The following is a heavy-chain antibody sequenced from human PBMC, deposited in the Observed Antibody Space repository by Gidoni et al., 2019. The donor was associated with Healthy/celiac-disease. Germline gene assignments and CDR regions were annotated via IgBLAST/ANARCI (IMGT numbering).Heavy chain of an antibody. CDR3: AKVLYYYDSSGLDY. CDR2: ISYDGSNK. V-gene: IGHV3-30*18. CDR1: VFTFRSYG. D-gene: IGHD3-22*01. Sequence: GRSLRLSCAASVFTFRSYGMHWVRQAPGKGLEWVAVISYDGSNKYYADSVKGRFTISRDNSNNTLYLQMNSLRAEDTAVYYCAKVLYYYDSSGLDYWGQGTLVNVSS. J-gene: IGHJ4*02.